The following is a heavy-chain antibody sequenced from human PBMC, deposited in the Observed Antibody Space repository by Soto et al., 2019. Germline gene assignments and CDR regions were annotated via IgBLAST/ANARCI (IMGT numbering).Heavy chain of an antibody. V-gene: IGHV3-30*18. J-gene: IGHJ6*02. CDR3: AKDFLSIDYYYYGMDV. D-gene: IGHD3-16*02. CDR1: GFTFSSYG. Sequence: GGSLRLSCAASGFTFSSYGMHWVRQAPGKGLEWVAVLSYDGSNKYYADSVKGRFTISRDNSKNTLYLQMNSLRAEDTAVYYCAKDFLSIDYYYYGMDVWGQGTTVTVSS. CDR2: LSYDGSNK.